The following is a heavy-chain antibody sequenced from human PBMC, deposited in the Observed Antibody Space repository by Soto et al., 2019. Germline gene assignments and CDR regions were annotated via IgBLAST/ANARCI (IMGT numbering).Heavy chain of an antibody. CDR3: AREVEFLRFLVPDWFDP. J-gene: IGHJ5*02. D-gene: IGHD3-3*01. CDR2: ISYDGSNK. CDR1: GFTFSSYA. Sequence: PGGSLRLSCAASGFTFSSYAMHWVRQAPGKGLEWVAVISYDGSNKYYADSVKGRFTISRDNSKNTLYLQMNSLRAEDTAVYYCAREVEFLRFLVPDWFDPWGQGTLVTVSS. V-gene: IGHV3-30-3*01.